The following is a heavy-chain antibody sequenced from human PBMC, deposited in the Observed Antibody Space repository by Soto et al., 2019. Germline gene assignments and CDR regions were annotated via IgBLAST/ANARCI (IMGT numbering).Heavy chain of an antibody. Sequence: GGSLRLSCSASGFTFSSYAMHWVRQAPGKGLEYVSAISSNGGSTYYADSVKGRFTISRDNSKNTLYLQMSSLRAEDTAVYYCVKVTMVRGVITFDYWGQGTLVSVSA. J-gene: IGHJ4*02. CDR1: GFTFSSYA. CDR3: VKVTMVRGVITFDY. V-gene: IGHV3-64D*06. CDR2: ISSNGGST. D-gene: IGHD3-10*01.